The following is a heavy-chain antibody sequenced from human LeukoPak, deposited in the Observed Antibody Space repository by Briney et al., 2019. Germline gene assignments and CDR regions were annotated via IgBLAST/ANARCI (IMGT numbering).Heavy chain of an antibody. J-gene: IGHJ4*02. Sequence: GGSLRLSCAASGFTFSDYVLSWLRQAPGQGLEWVSAISGSGDRTYYADSVKGRFTISRDNSKNTLYLQMNSLRAEDTAVYYCAKGIGTAGTYFDYWGQGTLVTVSS. V-gene: IGHV3-23*01. D-gene: IGHD6-13*01. CDR3: AKGIGTAGTYFDY. CDR2: ISGSGDRT. CDR1: GFTFSDYV.